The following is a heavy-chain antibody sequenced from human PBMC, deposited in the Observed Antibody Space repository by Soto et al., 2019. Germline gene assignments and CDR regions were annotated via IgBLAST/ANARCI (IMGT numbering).Heavy chain of an antibody. CDR1: GYIFPSST. D-gene: IGHD4-17*01. Sequence: QVQLVQSGAEVKKPGASVKVSCKAPGYIFPSSTISWVRQAPGQGLEWMGWISAYNGNIKDAQKFQGRFPMTTDTSTSTAYMELRSLTSDDTAMYYCAMANYGDNDYWGQGTLVTVSS. J-gene: IGHJ4*02. CDR3: AMANYGDNDY. V-gene: IGHV1-18*01. CDR2: ISAYNGNI.